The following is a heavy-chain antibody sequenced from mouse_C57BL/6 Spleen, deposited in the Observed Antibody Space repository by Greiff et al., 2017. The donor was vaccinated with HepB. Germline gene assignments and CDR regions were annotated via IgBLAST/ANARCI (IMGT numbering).Heavy chain of an antibody. D-gene: IGHD2-13*01. CDR3: ARSPDSAWFAY. V-gene: IGHV1-54*01. Sequence: QVQLQQSGAELVRPGTSVKVSCKASGYAFTNYLIEWVKQRPGQGLEWIGVINPGSGGTNYNEKFKGKATLTADKSSSTAYMQLSSLTSEDSAVYFCARSPDSAWFAYWGQGTLVTVSA. CDR2: INPGSGGT. J-gene: IGHJ3*01. CDR1: GYAFTNYL.